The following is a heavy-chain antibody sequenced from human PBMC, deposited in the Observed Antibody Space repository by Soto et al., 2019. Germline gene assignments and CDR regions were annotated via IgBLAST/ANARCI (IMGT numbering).Heavy chain of an antibody. CDR3: ARMDGDYNYYGLDV. V-gene: IGHV2-26*01. Sequence: QVTWKESGPVLVKPTETLTLTCSVSGFSLTNGRMGVRWIRQPPGKALEWLAHFFSDAERSYSTSMQSRLNMYKDSSGSQVVLTMTNMAPADTATYFCARMDGDYNYYGLDVWGHGIAVTVSS. CDR2: FFSDAER. J-gene: IGHJ6*02. D-gene: IGHD4-17*01. CDR1: GFSLTNGRMG.